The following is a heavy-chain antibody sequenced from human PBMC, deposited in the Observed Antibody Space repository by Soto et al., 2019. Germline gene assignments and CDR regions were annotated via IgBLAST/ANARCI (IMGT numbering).Heavy chain of an antibody. CDR3: ARDDAGGDSGYDTRYYYGMDV. CDR1: GYTFTSYG. V-gene: IGHV1-18*01. Sequence: QVQLVQSGAEVKKPGASVKVSRKASGYTFTSYGISWVRQAPGQGLEWMGWISAYNGNTNYAQKLQGRVTMTTDTSTSTAYMELRSLRSDDTAVYYCARDDAGGDSGYDTRYYYGMDVWGQGTTVTVSS. D-gene: IGHD5-12*01. CDR2: ISAYNGNT. J-gene: IGHJ6*02.